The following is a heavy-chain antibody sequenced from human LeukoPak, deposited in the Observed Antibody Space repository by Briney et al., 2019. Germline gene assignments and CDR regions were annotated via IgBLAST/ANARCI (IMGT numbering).Heavy chain of an antibody. CDR1: GGSISSYY. J-gene: IGHJ6*02. D-gene: IGHD2-8*02. V-gene: IGHV4-59*01. Sequence: SETLSLTCTVSGGSISSYYWSWIRQPPGKGLEWIGYIYYSGSTNYNPSLKSRVTISVDTSKNQFSLKLSSVTAADTAVYYCARRFRFRSHTGVYYYYGMDVWGQGTTVTVSS. CDR3: ARRFRFRSHTGVYYYYGMDV. CDR2: IYYSGST.